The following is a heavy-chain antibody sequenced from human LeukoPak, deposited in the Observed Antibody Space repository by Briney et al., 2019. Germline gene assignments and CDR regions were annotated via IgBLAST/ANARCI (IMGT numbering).Heavy chain of an antibody. CDR2: IYHSGST. V-gene: IGHV4-38-2*02. J-gene: IGHJ4*02. Sequence: SETLSLTCTVSGYSIRSGYRWGWIRQPPGKGLEWIGSIYHSGSTSYNPSLKSRVTISEDTSKNQFSLKLSSVTAADTAVYYCARGLAARRGVYFDYWGQGTLVTVSS. CDR3: ARGLAARRGVYFDY. D-gene: IGHD6-6*01. CDR1: GYSIRSGYR.